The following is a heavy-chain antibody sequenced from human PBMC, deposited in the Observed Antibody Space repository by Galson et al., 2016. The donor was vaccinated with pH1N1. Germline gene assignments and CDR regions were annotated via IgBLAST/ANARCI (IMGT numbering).Heavy chain of an antibody. V-gene: IGHV5-51*03. J-gene: IGHJ3*02. CDR2: VNPGGSTI. CDR3: ARQYDFGDYRGDAFDI. Sequence: QSGAEVKKPGESLKISCKASGYSFTRYWIAWVRQAPGKGLEWVGVVNPGGSTIRYSPPFQGQVTISSDKSINTAYLQWISLKASDTATYYCARQYDFGDYRGDAFDIWGQGTMVIVSS. CDR1: GYSFTRYW. D-gene: IGHD4-17*01.